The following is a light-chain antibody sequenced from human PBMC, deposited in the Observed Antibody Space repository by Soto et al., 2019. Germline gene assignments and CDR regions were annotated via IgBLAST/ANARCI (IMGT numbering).Light chain of an antibody. CDR1: QSVSSS. V-gene: IGKV3-11*01. Sequence: EIVLTQSPATLSLSPGERATLSCRASQSVSSSLAWYQQKPGQAPRLLIYDASNRATGIPARFSGSGSGTDFTLTISSLEPEDFAVYYCQQRSNWPPYNFGQGTKLEIK. CDR2: DAS. CDR3: QQRSNWPPYN. J-gene: IGKJ2*01.